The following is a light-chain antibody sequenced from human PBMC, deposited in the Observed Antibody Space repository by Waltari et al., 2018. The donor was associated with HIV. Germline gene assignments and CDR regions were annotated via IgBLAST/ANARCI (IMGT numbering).Light chain of an antibody. J-gene: IGKJ3*01. Sequence: DIQLTQSPSSQSVSLGVRVVITCRASQAISTYLNWYQQKAGKAPVLLVYSASTLQSGAPSRFRGSGSGRDFTLSISGLQPEDFATYFCQQSYESPFNFGPGTK. CDR1: QAISTY. CDR3: QQSYESPFN. CDR2: SAS. V-gene: IGKV1-39*01.